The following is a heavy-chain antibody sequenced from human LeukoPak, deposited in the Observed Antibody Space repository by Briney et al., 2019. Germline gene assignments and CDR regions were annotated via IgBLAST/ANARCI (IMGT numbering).Heavy chain of an antibody. V-gene: IGHV3-21*01. D-gene: IGHD3-10*01. CDR1: GFTFSSYS. CDR2: ISSSSSYI. J-gene: IGHJ6*02. Sequence: GGSLRLSCAASGFTFSSYSMNWVRQAPGKGLEWVSSISSSSSYIYYADSVKGRFTISRDNAKNSLYPQMNSLRAEDTAVYYCARDPGVGMVRGVITYYGMDVWGQGTTVTVSS. CDR3: ARDPGVGMVRGVITYYGMDV.